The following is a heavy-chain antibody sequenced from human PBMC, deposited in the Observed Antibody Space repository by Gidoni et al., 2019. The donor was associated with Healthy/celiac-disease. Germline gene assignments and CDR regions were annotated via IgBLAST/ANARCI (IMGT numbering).Heavy chain of an antibody. CDR2: ISWNSGSI. CDR3: AKDKGGGSGWYEGFDY. V-gene: IGHV3-9*01. D-gene: IGHD6-19*01. CDR1: GFTFDDYA. Sequence: EVQLVESGGGLVQPGRSLRLSCAASGFTFDDYAMHWVRQAPGKGLEWVSGISWNSGSIGYADSVKGRFTISRDNAKNSLYLQMNSLRAEDTALYYCAKDKGGGSGWYEGFDYWGQGTLVTVSS. J-gene: IGHJ4*02.